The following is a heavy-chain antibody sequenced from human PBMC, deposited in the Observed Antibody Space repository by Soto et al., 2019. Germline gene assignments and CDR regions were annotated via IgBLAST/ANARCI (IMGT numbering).Heavy chain of an antibody. CDR1: GYTFTSYG. CDR2: IGAYNGNT. Sequence: ASVKVSCKASGYTFTSYGISWVRQAPGQGLEWMGWIGAYNGNTNYAQKLQGRVTMTTDTSTSTAYMELRSLRSDDTAVYYCARELVPAMITFGGVIGHDAFDIWGQGTMVTVSS. J-gene: IGHJ3*02. V-gene: IGHV1-18*01. CDR3: ARELVPAMITFGGVIGHDAFDI. D-gene: IGHD3-16*02.